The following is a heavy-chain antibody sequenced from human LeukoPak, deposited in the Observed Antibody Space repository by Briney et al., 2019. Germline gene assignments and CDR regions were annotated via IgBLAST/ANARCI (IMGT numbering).Heavy chain of an antibody. CDR2: ISYDGSNK. J-gene: IGHJ4*02. CDR1: GFTFSSYG. D-gene: IGHD3-16*01. CDR3: AKGASGYALFSLDY. V-gene: IGHV3-30*18. Sequence: GGSLRLSYAASGFTFSSYGMHWVRQAPGKGLEWVAVISYDGSNKYYADSVKGRFTISRDNSKNTLYLQMNSLRAEDTAVYYCAKGASGYALFSLDYWGQGTLVTVSS.